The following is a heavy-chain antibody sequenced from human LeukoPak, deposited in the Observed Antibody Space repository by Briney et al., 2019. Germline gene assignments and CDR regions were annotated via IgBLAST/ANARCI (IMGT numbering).Heavy chain of an antibody. J-gene: IGHJ3*02. Sequence: EASVKVSCKASGYTFTSYYMHWVRQAPGQGLEWMGIINPSGGSTSYAQKFQGRVTMTRDTSTSTVYMELSSLRSEDTAVYYCATSSVDLKDAFDIWGQGTMVTVSS. D-gene: IGHD3-22*01. V-gene: IGHV1-46*01. CDR1: GYTFTSYY. CDR2: INPSGGST. CDR3: ATSSVDLKDAFDI.